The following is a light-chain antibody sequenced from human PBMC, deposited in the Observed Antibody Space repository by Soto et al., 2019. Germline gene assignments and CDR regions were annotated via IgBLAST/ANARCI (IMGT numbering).Light chain of an antibody. CDR3: RSYDSSLSGYV. V-gene: IGLV1-40*01. Sequence: QSVLTQPPSVSEAPGQRVTISCTASSSNIGAGYEAHWYQQVPGTAPKLIIYENNNRPSGVPDRFSGSKSGTSASLAITGLQAEDVAEYYCRSYDSSLSGYVFGPGTKLTVL. CDR2: ENN. CDR1: SSNIGAGYE. J-gene: IGLJ1*01.